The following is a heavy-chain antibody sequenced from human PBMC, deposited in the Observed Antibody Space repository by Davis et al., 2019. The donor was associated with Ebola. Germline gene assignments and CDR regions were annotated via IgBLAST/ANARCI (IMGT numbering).Heavy chain of an antibody. Sequence: ASVTVSCKASGYTFMGHYIHWVRQAPGQGLEWMGWINPNAGNTKYEQKFQGRVTMTRDTSTTTAYMELTGLRSDDTAVYYCARGSAFWSGYFMAYFEHWGQGTVVSV. J-gene: IGHJ4*02. V-gene: IGHV1-2*02. CDR2: INPNAGNT. CDR3: ARGSAFWSGYFMAYFEH. CDR1: GYTFMGHY. D-gene: IGHD3-3*01.